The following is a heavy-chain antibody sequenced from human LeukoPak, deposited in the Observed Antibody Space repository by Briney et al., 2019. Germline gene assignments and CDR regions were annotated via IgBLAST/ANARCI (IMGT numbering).Heavy chain of an antibody. J-gene: IGHJ6*03. D-gene: IGHD1-26*01. Sequence: GASVKVSCKASGYTFTSYDINWVRQATGQGLEWMGWMNPNSGNTGYAQKFQGRVTITRNTSISTAYMELSSLRSEDTAVYYCAKTAREPPKHDYYYYYYMDVWGKGTTVTVSS. CDR3: AKTAREPPKHDYYYYYYMDV. CDR2: MNPNSGNT. V-gene: IGHV1-8*03. CDR1: GYTFTSYD.